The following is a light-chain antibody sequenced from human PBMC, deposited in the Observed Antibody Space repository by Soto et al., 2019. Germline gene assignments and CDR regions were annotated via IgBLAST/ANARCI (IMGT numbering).Light chain of an antibody. CDR2: TGS. V-gene: IGKV1-12*01. J-gene: IGKJ1*01. CDR1: QAIDSW. Sequence: DIHMTQSPSSVSASVGYRFTITCRASQAIDSWLAWYQQKPGEAPKLLIFTGSLLHSGVPPRFSGSGSGTDFTLTISSLQPEDFETYYCQQTLSFPPTFGQGTKVDIK. CDR3: QQTLSFPPT.